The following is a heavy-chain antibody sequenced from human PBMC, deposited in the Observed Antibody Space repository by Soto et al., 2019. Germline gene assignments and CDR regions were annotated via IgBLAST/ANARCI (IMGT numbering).Heavy chain of an antibody. CDR2: IYYSGST. CDR1: GGSISSGDYY. D-gene: IGHD2-15*01. J-gene: IGHJ4*02. CDR3: ARVPYCSGGSCYSGIYGWSFDY. V-gene: IGHV4-30-4*01. Sequence: QVQLQESGPGLVKPSQTLSLTCTVSGGSISSGDYYWSWIRQPPGKGLEWIGYIYYSGSTYYNPSLKSRVTISVDTSKNQFSLKLSSVTAADTAVYFCARVPYCSGGSCYSGIYGWSFDYWGQGTLVTVSS.